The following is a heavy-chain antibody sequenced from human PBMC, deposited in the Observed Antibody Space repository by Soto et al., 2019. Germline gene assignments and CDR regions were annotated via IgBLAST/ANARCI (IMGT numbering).Heavy chain of an antibody. Sequence: GGSLRLSCAASGFTFSSYAMSWVRQAPGKGLEWVAAISGSGGRTYYADSAKGRFTISRDNSKNKMYLQMNSLRAEDNAVYYCSTQYCSGGSCYPPDYYYYMDVWGKGTTVTVSS. CDR1: GFTFSSYA. CDR3: STQYCSGGSCYPPDYYYYMDV. V-gene: IGHV3-23*01. CDR2: ISGSGGRT. D-gene: IGHD2-15*01. J-gene: IGHJ6*03.